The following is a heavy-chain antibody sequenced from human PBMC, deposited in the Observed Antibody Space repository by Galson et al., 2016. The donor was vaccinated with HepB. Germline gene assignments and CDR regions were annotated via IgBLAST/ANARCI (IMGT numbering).Heavy chain of an antibody. D-gene: IGHD2-21*02. CDR1: GGSVSRASYY. Sequence: LSLTCTVSGGSVSRASYYWNWIRQPPEKTLEWIGYIYYSGTTAYNPSLESRVTLSADTSKNQFSLRLSSVTAADTAVYYCARGSSCGADCYSVTPAYWGQGILVTVSS. CDR2: IYYSGTT. CDR3: ARGSSCGADCYSVTPAY. V-gene: IGHV4-61*01. J-gene: IGHJ4*02.